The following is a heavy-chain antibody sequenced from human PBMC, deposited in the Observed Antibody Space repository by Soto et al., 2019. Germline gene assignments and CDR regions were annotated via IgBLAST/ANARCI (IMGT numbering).Heavy chain of an antibody. CDR3: AKDIHSSSWYAEYFQH. D-gene: IGHD6-13*01. V-gene: IGHV3-9*01. J-gene: IGHJ1*01. CDR2: ISWNSGSI. CDR1: GFTFDDYA. Sequence: GGSLRLSCAASGFTFDDYAMHWVRQAPGKGLEWVSGISWNSGSIGYADSVKGRFTISRDNAKNSLYLQMNSLRAEDTALYYCAKDIHSSSWYAEYFQHWGQGTLVTVSS.